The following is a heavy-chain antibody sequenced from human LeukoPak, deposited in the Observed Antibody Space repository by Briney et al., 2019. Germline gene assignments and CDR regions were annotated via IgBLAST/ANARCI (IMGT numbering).Heavy chain of an antibody. Sequence: GRSLRLSCAASGFTFSSYAMSWVRQAPGKGLEWVSAISGSGGSTYYADSVKGRFTISRDNSKNTLYLQMNSLRAGDAAVYYCARHDYGDYVGGYWGQGTLVTVSS. J-gene: IGHJ4*02. V-gene: IGHV3-23*01. CDR1: GFTFSSYA. CDR2: ISGSGGST. D-gene: IGHD4-17*01. CDR3: ARHDYGDYVGGY.